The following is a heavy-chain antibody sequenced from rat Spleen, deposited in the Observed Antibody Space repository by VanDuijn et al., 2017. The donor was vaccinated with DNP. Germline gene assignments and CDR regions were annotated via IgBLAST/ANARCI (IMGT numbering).Heavy chain of an antibody. Sequence: VQLVTSGGCLVQPGRSLKVSCVASGFTFPTYLMFCVSQPPGKGQEWVASINTGGDNTYYPDSVKGRFTISRDNAENTVYLQMSSLRSGDTATDYCASRAPIAPLSTSNYWGQGVMVTVSS. CDR3: ASRAPIAPLSTSNY. V-gene: IGHV5-58*01. D-gene: IGHD1-2*01. J-gene: IGHJ2*01. CDR1: GFTFPTYL. CDR2: INTGGDNT.